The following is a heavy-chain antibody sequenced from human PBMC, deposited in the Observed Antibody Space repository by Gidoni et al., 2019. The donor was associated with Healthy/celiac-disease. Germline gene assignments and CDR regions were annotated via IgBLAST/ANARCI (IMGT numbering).Heavy chain of an antibody. CDR2: ISGSGGST. CDR3: AKDQVTYYDFWSGPGLGFDY. V-gene: IGHV3-23*01. Sequence: EVQLLESGGGLVQPGGSLRLSCAASGFTFSSYAVSWVRQAPGKGLEWVSAISGSGGSTYYADSVKGRFTISRDNSKNTLYLQMNSLRAEDTAVYYCAKDQVTYYDFWSGPGLGFDYWGQGTLVTVSS. J-gene: IGHJ4*02. D-gene: IGHD3-3*01. CDR1: GFTFSSYA.